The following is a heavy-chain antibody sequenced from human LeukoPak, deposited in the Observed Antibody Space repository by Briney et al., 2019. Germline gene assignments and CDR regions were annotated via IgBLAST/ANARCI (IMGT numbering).Heavy chain of an antibody. CDR1: GFTVSSNY. CDR2: IYSGGST. CDR3: ARGLSSYDYDYFDY. D-gene: IGHD5-12*01. Sequence: GGSLRLSCAASGFTVSSNYMTWGRRPPAKGLEWISIIYSGGSTYYADSVEGPFTVSRDNSKNTLYVQMNSLRAEDTAVYYCARGLSSYDYDYFDYWGQGTLVTVSS. J-gene: IGHJ4*02. V-gene: IGHV3-53*01.